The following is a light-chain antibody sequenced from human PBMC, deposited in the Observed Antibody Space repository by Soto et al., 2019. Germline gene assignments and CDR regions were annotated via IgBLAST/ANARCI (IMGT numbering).Light chain of an antibody. J-gene: IGKJ5*01. Sequence: ILLTQSPVTLSLSPGERAPLSCRASQSFRSLLAWYQQKPGQAPSLLIYDAYKRATGIPPRFSGSGSGTDFTLTISSLEPEDSELYYWQQRHMWPITFGQGTRLEIK. V-gene: IGKV3-11*01. CDR3: QQRHMWPIT. CDR2: DAY. CDR1: QSFRSL.